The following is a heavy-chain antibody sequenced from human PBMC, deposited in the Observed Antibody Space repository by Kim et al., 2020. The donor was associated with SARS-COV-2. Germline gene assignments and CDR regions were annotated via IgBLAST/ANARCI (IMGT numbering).Heavy chain of an antibody. J-gene: IGHJ4*02. CDR2: ISGSGGNT. CDR1: GFTFSSHA. CDR3: AKDRARYSGYDLDH. D-gene: IGHD5-12*01. V-gene: IGHV3-23*01. Sequence: GGSLRLSCAASGFTFSSHAMSWVRQAPGKGLEWVSGISGSGGNTNYADSVKGRFTISRDNSKNTLYLQMNSLRAEDTAVYYCAKDRARYSGYDLDHWGQGTLVTVSS.